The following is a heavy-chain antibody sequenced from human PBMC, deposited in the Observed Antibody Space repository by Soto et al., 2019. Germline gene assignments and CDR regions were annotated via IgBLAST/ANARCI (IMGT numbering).Heavy chain of an antibody. V-gene: IGHV3-21*06. Sequence: EVQLVESGGGLVKPGGSLRLSCAASGFTFTRYSMNWVRQAPGKGLEWVSSISSTTNYIYYGDSMKGRFTISRDNGKNSLYLEIHSLRAEDTAVYYCARESEDLTSNFDYWGRGTLVTVSS. CDR2: ISSTTNYI. J-gene: IGHJ4*02. CDR1: GFTFTRYS. CDR3: ARESEDLTSNFDY.